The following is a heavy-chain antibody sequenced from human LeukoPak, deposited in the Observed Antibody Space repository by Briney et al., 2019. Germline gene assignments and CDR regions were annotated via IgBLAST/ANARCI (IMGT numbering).Heavy chain of an antibody. V-gene: IGHV1-69*05. CDR3: ASSLHSGSSYFDY. Sequence: ASVKVSCKASGGTFSSYAISWVRQAPGQGLEWMGRIIPIFGTANYAQKFQGRATITTDESTSTAYMELSSLRSEDTAVYYCASSLHSGSSYFDYWGQGTLVTVSS. CDR1: GGTFSSYA. J-gene: IGHJ4*02. CDR2: IIPIFGTA. D-gene: IGHD1-26*01.